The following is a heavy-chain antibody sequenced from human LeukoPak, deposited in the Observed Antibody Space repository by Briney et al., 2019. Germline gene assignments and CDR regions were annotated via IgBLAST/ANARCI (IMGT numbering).Heavy chain of an antibody. Sequence: GRSLRLSCAASGFTLDDYAMHWVRQAPGKGLEWVSGISWNSGSIGYADSVKGRFTISRDNAKNSLYLQMNSLRAEDTALYYCAKDVRAAAAQLFAFDIWGQGTMVTVSS. CDR3: AKDVRAAAAQLFAFDI. D-gene: IGHD6-13*01. CDR2: ISWNSGSI. CDR1: GFTLDDYA. V-gene: IGHV3-9*01. J-gene: IGHJ3*02.